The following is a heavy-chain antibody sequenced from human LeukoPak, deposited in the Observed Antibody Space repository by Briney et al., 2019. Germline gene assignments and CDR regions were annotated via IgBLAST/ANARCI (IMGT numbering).Heavy chain of an antibody. V-gene: IGHV3-7*02. J-gene: IGHJ4*02. Sequence: ILSCSDTGLNFNSYDMSWGRHTQKKRLEWVADIKQDGSEKYYVDSVKGRFTISRDNAKNSLYLQMNSLRAEDTAVYYCARGRYYALYWGQGTLVTVSS. D-gene: IGHD1-26*01. CDR1: GLNFNSYD. CDR2: IKQDGSEK. CDR3: ARGRYYALY.